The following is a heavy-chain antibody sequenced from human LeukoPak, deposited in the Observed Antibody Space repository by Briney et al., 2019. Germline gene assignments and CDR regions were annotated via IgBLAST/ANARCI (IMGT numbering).Heavy chain of an antibody. D-gene: IGHD1-26*01. Sequence: SETLSLTCAVSGGSISSGGYSWSWIRQPPGKGLECLGYIYHSGITYYNTSLKSRVTMSVDRSKNQFSLKLSSVTAADAAVYYCARGSGSYYHFDYWGQGTLVTVSS. CDR3: ARGSGSYYHFDY. CDR1: GGSISSGGYS. V-gene: IGHV4-30-2*01. J-gene: IGHJ4*02. CDR2: IYHSGIT.